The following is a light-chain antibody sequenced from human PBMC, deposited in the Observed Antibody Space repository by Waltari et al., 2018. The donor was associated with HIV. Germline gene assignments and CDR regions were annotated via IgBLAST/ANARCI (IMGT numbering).Light chain of an antibody. CDR2: GAS. J-gene: IGKJ4*01. V-gene: IGKV3-15*01. Sequence: EIVMTQSPATLSVSPWERATLACRASQSVSSNLAWYQQKPGQAPRRLIYGASTRATGIPARFSGSGSGTEFTLTISSLQSEDFAVYYCQQYNNWPLTFGGGTMVEIK. CDR1: QSVSSN. CDR3: QQYNNWPLT.